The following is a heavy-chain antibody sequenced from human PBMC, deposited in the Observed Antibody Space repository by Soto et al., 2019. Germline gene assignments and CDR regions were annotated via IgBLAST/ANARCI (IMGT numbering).Heavy chain of an antibody. Sequence: PSETLSLTCTVSGASIYTEGYYWTWIRQHPGKGLEWIGHIYYSGSTYYTPSLKNRVTISVDTSKNQFSLKLSSVTAADTAVYYCARDPFGGYSDSSDYHSYWGQGILVTVSS. J-gene: IGHJ4*02. D-gene: IGHD3-22*01. CDR1: GASIYTEGYY. V-gene: IGHV4-31*03. CDR2: IYYSGST. CDR3: ARDPFGGYSDSSDYHSY.